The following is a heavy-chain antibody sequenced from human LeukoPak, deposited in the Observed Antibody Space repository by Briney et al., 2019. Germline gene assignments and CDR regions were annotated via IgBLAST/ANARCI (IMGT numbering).Heavy chain of an antibody. J-gene: IGHJ3*01. D-gene: IGHD2-8*01. CDR2: ICPGISDT. V-gene: IGHV5-51*01. CDR1: GYMFSNYW. CDR3: ASTDPRHAGFDL. Sequence: SGESLKISFEGSGYMFSNYWIGWVRQMPGKGLECMGRICPGISDTTYTTSLQGQVTISADTSITTAYVQWTSLKASDNAMYYCASTDPRHAGFDLWGPGTKVTVSS.